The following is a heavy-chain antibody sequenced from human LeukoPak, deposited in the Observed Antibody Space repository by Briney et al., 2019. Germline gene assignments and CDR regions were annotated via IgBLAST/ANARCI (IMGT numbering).Heavy chain of an antibody. CDR1: GFDFGDVV. J-gene: IGHJ5*02. V-gene: IGHV3-49*04. CDR2: IRAELDGGTT. Sequence: GGSLRLYCVSSGFDFGDVVITWVRQAPGRGLECVGFIRAELDGGTTEYAASLEGRFTISRDDSKGIAYLQMNRLESDSTAIYFCTRGFMASWGQGTLVTASS. CDR3: TRGFMAS. D-gene: IGHD5-24*01.